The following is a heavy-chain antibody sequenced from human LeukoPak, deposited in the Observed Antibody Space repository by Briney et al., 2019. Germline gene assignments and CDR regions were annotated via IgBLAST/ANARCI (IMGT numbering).Heavy chain of an antibody. CDR1: GFTFSSYW. V-gene: IGHV3-74*01. D-gene: IGHD5-18*01. CDR3: ARGWDTAMDPDFDY. J-gene: IGHJ4*02. Sequence: PGGSLRLSCAASGFTFSSYWMHWVRQAPGKGLVWVSRINSDGSSTSYADSVKGRFTISRDNARNTLYLQMNSLRAEDAAVYYCARGWDTAMDPDFDYWGQGTLVTVSS. CDR2: INSDGSST.